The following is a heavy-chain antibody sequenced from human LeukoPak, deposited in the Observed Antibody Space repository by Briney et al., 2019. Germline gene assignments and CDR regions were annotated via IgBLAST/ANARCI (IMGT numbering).Heavy chain of an antibody. CDR1: GFTFSSYA. Sequence: GGSLRLSCAASGFTFSSYAMSWVRQAPGKGLEWVPAISGSGGSTYYADSVKGRFTISRDNSKNTLYLQMNSLRAEDTAVYYCAHSPDTGYSSSWYFDYWGQGTLVTVSS. D-gene: IGHD6-13*01. J-gene: IGHJ4*02. V-gene: IGHV3-23*01. CDR2: ISGSGGST. CDR3: AHSPDTGYSSSWYFDY.